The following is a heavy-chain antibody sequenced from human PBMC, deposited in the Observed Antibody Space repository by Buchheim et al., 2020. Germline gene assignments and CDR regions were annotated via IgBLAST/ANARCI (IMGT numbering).Heavy chain of an antibody. CDR1: GFTFSSYW. V-gene: IGHV3-7*01. CDR3: ARGVGWFFDY. Sequence: EVQLVESGGGLVQPGGSLRLSCAASGFTFSSYWRSWVRQAPGKGLEWVANIKQDGREKYYVDSVKGRFTISRENAKNSRYLQMNSLRAEDTAVYYCARGVGWFFDYWGQGTL. J-gene: IGHJ4*02. CDR2: IKQDGREK. D-gene: IGHD3-10*01.